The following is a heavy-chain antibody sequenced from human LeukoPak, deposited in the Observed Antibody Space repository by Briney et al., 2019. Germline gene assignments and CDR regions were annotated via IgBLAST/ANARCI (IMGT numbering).Heavy chain of an antibody. CDR1: GGSISSYH. J-gene: IGHJ6*02. V-gene: IGHV4-59*12. CDR2: IYYSGST. Sequence: SETLSFTCTVSGGSISSYHWSWIRQPPGKGLEWIGYIYYSGSTYYNPSLKSRVTISVDTSKNQFSLKLSSVTAADTAVYYCARDRQSDRVGAPYYYYYGMDVWGQGTTVTVSS. D-gene: IGHD1-26*01. CDR3: ARDRQSDRVGAPYYYYYGMDV.